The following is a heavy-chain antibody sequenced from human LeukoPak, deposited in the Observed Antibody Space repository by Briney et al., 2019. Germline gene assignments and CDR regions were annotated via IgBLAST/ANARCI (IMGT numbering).Heavy chain of an antibody. V-gene: IGHV3-66*01. CDR3: ASLGELETGYYYYYMDV. Sequence: PGGSLRLSCAASGFAVSSNYMSWVRQAPGKGLEWVSVIYSGGATYYADSVKGRFTISRDNAKNTLYLQMNSLRAEDTAVYYCASLGELETGYYYYYMDVWGKGTTVTVSS. D-gene: IGHD1-1*01. CDR2: IYSGGAT. CDR1: GFAVSSNY. J-gene: IGHJ6*03.